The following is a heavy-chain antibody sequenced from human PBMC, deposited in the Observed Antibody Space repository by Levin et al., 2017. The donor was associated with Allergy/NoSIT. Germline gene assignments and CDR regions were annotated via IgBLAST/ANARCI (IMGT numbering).Heavy chain of an antibody. D-gene: IGHD3-22*01. CDR3: ARQLYSYSSGWFDL. V-gene: IGHV3-30*04. CDR1: GFTFSNYA. J-gene: IGHJ5*02. Sequence: GESLKISCAASGFTFSNYAMHWVRQAPGKGLEWVALVSYDGRNKFFADSVRGRVTISRDNSKSTMYLQVNSLRVEDTAVYHCARQLYSYSSGWFDLWGQGTLVTVSS. CDR2: VSYDGRNK.